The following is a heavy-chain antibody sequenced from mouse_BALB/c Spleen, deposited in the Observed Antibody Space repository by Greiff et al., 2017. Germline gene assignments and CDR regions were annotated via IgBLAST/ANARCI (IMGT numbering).Heavy chain of an antibody. CDR3: ANWDFDY. Sequence: VHVKQSGAELVKPGASVKLSCTASGFNIKDTYMHWVKQRPEQGLEWIGRIDPANGNTKYDPKFQGKATITADTSSNTAYLQLSSLTSEDTAVYYCANWDFDYWGQGTTLTVSS. D-gene: IGHD4-1*01. V-gene: IGHV14-3*02. J-gene: IGHJ2*01. CDR2: IDPANGNT. CDR1: GFNIKDTY.